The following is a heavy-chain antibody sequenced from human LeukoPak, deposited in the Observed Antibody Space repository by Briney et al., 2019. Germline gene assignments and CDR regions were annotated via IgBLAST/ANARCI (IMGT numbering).Heavy chain of an antibody. CDR2: ISAYNGNT. V-gene: IGHV1-18*01. CDR1: GYTFTSYG. J-gene: IGHJ3*02. Sequence: GASVKVSCKASGYTFTSYGISWVRQAPGQGLEWMGWISAYNGNTNYAQKLQGGVTMTTDTSTSTAYMELRSLRSDDTAVYYCARDREYCSSTSCYFTAFDIWGQGTMVTVSS. D-gene: IGHD2-2*01. CDR3: ARDREYCSSTSCYFTAFDI.